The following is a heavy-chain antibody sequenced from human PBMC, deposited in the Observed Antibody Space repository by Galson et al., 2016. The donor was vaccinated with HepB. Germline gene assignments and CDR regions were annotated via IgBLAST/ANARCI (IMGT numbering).Heavy chain of an antibody. Sequence: SGAEVKKPGESLKISCKGSGYSFTSYWIAWVRQMPGKGLEWMGIIYPGDSDTRYSPSFQGQVTISADKSISTVYLQWSSLKASDTAMYYCARPQVGADPNYGMDVWGQGTTVTVSS. CDR1: GYSFTSYW. V-gene: IGHV5-51*01. J-gene: IGHJ6*02. CDR3: ARPQVGADPNYGMDV. CDR2: IYPGDSDT.